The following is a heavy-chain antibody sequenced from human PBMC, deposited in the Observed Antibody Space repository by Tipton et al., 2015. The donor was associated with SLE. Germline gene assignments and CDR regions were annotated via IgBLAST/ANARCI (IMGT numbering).Heavy chain of an antibody. J-gene: IGHJ3*01. CDR2: IREDGSEN. CDR1: GFTFSNNW. Sequence: VQLVQSGGGLVQPGGSLRLSCAVSGFTFSNNWMAWVRQAPGKGLEWVAHIREDGSENFYVDSVRGRFALSRDNAKNALSLHMNNLRAEDTAVYYCVREYQGSFYVNGASDVSGQGTVVTVSS. D-gene: IGHD1-26*01. CDR3: VREYQGSFYVNGASDV. V-gene: IGHV3-7*01.